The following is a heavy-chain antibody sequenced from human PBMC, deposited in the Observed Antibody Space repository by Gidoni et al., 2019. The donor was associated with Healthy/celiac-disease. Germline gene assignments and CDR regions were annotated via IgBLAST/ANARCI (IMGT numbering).Heavy chain of an antibody. V-gene: IGHV3-23*04. CDR2: ISGSGGST. D-gene: IGHD4-17*01. CDR3: AKVGVGVDYGGYWYFDI. J-gene: IGHJ2*01. CDR1: GFTFSSYA. Sequence: EVQLVESGGGLVQPGGPLRLSCAASGFTFSSYAMSWVRQDPGKGLEWVSAISGSGGSTYYADSVKGRFSISRDNSKNTLYLQMNSLRAEDKAVDYCAKVGVGVDYGGYWYFDIWGRGTLVTVSS.